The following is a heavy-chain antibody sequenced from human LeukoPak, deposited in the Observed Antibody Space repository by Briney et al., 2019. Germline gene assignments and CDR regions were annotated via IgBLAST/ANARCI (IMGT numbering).Heavy chain of an antibody. J-gene: IGHJ6*02. CDR1: GFTFSSYG. CDR3: ARGVAGFGDYSYYGMDV. D-gene: IGHD3-10*01. Sequence: PGGSPRLSCAASGFTFSSYGMHWVRQAPGKGLEWVAVIWYDGSNKYYADSVKGRFTISRDNSKNTLYLQMNSLRAEDTAVYYCARGVAGFGDYSYYGMDVWGQGTTVTVSS. V-gene: IGHV3-33*01. CDR2: IWYDGSNK.